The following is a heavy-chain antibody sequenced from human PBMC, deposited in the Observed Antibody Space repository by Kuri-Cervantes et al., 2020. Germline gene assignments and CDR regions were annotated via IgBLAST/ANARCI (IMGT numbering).Heavy chain of an antibody. Sequence: GESLKISCAASGFTFSSYSMNWVRQAPGKGLEWVSGINWKGGSTGYVDSVKGRFTISRDNAKNSLYLQMNSLRAEDTALYYCARTLGTDYYYYYMDVWGKGTTVTVSS. CDR3: ARTLGTDYYYYYMDV. V-gene: IGHV3-20*04. J-gene: IGHJ6*03. CDR2: INWKGGST. D-gene: IGHD1-1*01. CDR1: GFTFSSYS.